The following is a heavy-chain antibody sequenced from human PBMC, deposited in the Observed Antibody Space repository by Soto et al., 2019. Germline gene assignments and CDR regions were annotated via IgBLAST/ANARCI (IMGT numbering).Heavy chain of an antibody. CDR2: ISGSGGST. Sequence: GGSLRLSCAASGFTFSSYAMSWVRQAPGKGLEWVSAISGSGGSTYYADSVKGRFTISRDNSKNTLYLQMNSLRAEDTAVYYCAKDCRGPRTALESPDRPLLGMDVWGQGTTVTVSS. J-gene: IGHJ6*02. CDR1: GFTFSSYA. V-gene: IGHV3-23*01. CDR3: AKDCRGPRTALESPDRPLLGMDV. D-gene: IGHD3-10*01.